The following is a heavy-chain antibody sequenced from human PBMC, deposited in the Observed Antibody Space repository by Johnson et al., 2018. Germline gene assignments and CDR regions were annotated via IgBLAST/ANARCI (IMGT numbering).Heavy chain of an antibody. J-gene: IGHJ1*01. CDR1: GFTFSSYS. CDR2: ISWNSGSI. CDR3: ARSQAGQH. V-gene: IGHV3-48*04. Sequence: VQLVESGGGLVQPGGSLRLSCAASGFTFSSYSMNWVRQAPGKGLEWVSGISWNSGSIGYADSVKGRFTISRDNAKNSLYLQMNSLRAEDTAVYYCARSQAGQHWGQGTLVTVSS.